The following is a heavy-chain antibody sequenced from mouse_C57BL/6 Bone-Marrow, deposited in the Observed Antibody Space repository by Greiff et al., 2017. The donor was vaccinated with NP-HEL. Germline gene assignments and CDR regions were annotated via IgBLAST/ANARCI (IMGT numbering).Heavy chain of an antibody. J-gene: IGHJ3*01. D-gene: IGHD1-1*01. CDR1: GYSITSGYY. CDR2: ISYDGSN. CDR3: ARETYYYGSSAWFAY. V-gene: IGHV3-6*01. Sequence: DVKLVESGPGLVKPSQSLSLTCSVTGYSITSGYYWNWIRQFPGNKLEWMGYISYDGSNNYNPSLKNRISITRDTSKNQFFLKLNSVTTEDTATYYCARETYYYGSSAWFAYWGQGTLVTVSA.